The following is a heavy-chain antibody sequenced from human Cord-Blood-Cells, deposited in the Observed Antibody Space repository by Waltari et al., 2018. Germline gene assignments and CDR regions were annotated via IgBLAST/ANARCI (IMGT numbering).Heavy chain of an antibody. CDR1: RYDIHGYQ. Sequence: QVQQVQSGAAATKPRAPLKVSRKAARYDIHGYQMHWVRQAPGQGLEWMGRINTNSGGTNYAQKFRGRVTTTRDTSISTAYMELSRLRSDDTAVYYCARDPSYCSGGSCYYFDYWGQGTLVTVSS. CDR3: ARDPSYCSGGSCYYFDY. V-gene: IGHV1-2*06. D-gene: IGHD2-15*01. CDR2: INTNSGGT. J-gene: IGHJ4*02.